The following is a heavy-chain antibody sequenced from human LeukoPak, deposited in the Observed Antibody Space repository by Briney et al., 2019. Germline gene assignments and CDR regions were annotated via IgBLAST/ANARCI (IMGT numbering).Heavy chain of an antibody. D-gene: IGHD3-22*01. CDR3: ASYYYDSSGFAFDI. J-gene: IGHJ3*02. V-gene: IGHV1-69*06. CDR2: IIPIFGTA. Sequence: SVKVSCKASGGTFSSYAISWVRQAPGQGLEWMGGIIPIFGTANYAQKFQGRVTITADKSTSTAYMELSSLRSEDTAVYYCASYYYDSSGFAFDIWGQGTMVTVSS. CDR1: GGTFSSYA.